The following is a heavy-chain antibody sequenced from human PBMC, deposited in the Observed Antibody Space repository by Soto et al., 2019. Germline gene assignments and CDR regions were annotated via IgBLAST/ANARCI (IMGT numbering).Heavy chain of an antibody. CDR3: ARVRFGELV. J-gene: IGHJ4*02. CDR1: GFTFSSYS. CDR2: IGVGGGDR. Sequence: EVQLLESGGGLVQPGGSLRLSCAASGFTFSSYSMSWVRQAPGKGLEWVSIIGVGGGDRYYPEGVKGSFTISRDNSRDTLYLEMNSVRDEVTAVDYCARVRFGELVWGQGTLVTVSS. V-gene: IGHV3-23*01. D-gene: IGHD3-10*01.